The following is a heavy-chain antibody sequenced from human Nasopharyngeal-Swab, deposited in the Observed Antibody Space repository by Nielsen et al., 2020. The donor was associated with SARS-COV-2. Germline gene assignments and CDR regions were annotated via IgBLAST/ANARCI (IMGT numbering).Heavy chain of an antibody. CDR2: IYSGGST. D-gene: IGHD3-22*01. V-gene: IGHV3-53*01. CDR3: AREGAYYYDSSGLGPYYFDY. Sequence: GGSLRLSCAASGFTVSSNYMSWVRQAPGKGLEWVSVIYSGGSTYYADSVKGRFTISRDNAKNSLYLQMNSLRAEDTAVYYCAREGAYYYDSSGLGPYYFDYWGQGTLVTVSS. CDR1: GFTVSSNY. J-gene: IGHJ4*02.